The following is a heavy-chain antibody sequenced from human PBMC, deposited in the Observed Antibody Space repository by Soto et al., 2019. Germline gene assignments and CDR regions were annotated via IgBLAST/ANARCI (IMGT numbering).Heavy chain of an antibody. CDR1: GYTFTSYG. CDR2: ISAYNGNT. V-gene: IGHV1-18*01. D-gene: IGHD6-13*01. CDR3: ARMNKGGGIAAAGRLDY. J-gene: IGHJ4*02. Sequence: QVQLVQSGAEVKKPGASVKVSCKASGYTFTSYGISWVRQAPGQGLEWMGWISAYNGNTNYAQKLQGRVTMTTDTSTTTAYMELRSLRSDDTAVYYCARMNKGGGIAAAGRLDYWGQGTLVTVSS.